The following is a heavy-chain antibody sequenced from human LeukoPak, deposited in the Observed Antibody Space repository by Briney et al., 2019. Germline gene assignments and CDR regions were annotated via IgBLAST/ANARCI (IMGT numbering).Heavy chain of an antibody. V-gene: IGHV3-74*01. CDR3: ARISYDSSGYFDY. D-gene: IGHD3-22*01. CDR1: GFTFNSYW. CDR2: ITSGGTNT. Sequence: GGSLRLSCAASGFTFNSYWMHWVRLVPGKGPVWVSHITSGGTNTNYAESVKGRFTISRDNAKNTLYLQMNCLGAEDTAMYYCARISYDSSGYFDYWGQGTLVTVSS. J-gene: IGHJ4*02.